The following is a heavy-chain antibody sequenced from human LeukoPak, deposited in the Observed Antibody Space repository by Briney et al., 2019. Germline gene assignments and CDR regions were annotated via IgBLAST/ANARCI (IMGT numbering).Heavy chain of an antibody. CDR1: GGTFSCYA. J-gene: IGHJ5*02. Sequence: ASVKVSCKASGGTFSCYAISWVRQAPGQGLEWMGGIIPIFGTANYAQKFQGRVTITTDESTSTAYMELSSLRSEDTAVYYCASQYYDFWSGYLDPWGQGTLVTVSS. D-gene: IGHD3-3*01. CDR3: ASQYYDFWSGYLDP. V-gene: IGHV1-69*05. CDR2: IIPIFGTA.